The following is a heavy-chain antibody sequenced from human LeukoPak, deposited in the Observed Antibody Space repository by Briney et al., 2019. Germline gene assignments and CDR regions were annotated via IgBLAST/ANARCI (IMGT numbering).Heavy chain of an antibody. CDR3: ARIRMITFGGVIVRTYYFDY. Sequence: PSETLSLTCAVSNYSISSGYYWGWIRHPPGRGLEWIGSIHHRGNTYYNPSLKSRVTISVDTSKNQFSLKLSSVTAADTAVYYCARIRMITFGGVIVRTYYFDYWGQGTLVIVSS. CDR2: IHHRGNT. D-gene: IGHD3-16*02. J-gene: IGHJ4*02. CDR1: NYSISSGYY. V-gene: IGHV4-38-2*01.